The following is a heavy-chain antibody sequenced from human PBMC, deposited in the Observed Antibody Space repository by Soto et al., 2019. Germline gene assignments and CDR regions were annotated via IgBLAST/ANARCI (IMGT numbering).Heavy chain of an antibody. CDR3: AKDRYSGTYPTDFDY. Sequence: QVQLVQSGGGVVQPGRSLRLSCAGSGFTFSSYGIHWVRQAPGKGLEWVALISYDGGNEKYKESVKDRFTISRDDSHNVAYLQMSSLRTEDTAMYYCAKDRYSGTYPTDFDYWGQGSLVTVSS. V-gene: IGHV3-30*18. J-gene: IGHJ4*02. CDR2: ISYDGGNE. D-gene: IGHD1-26*01. CDR1: GFTFSSYG.